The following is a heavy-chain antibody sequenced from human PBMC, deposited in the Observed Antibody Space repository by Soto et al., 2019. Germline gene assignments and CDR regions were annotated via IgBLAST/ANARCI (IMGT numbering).Heavy chain of an antibody. D-gene: IGHD2-15*01. CDR2: ISSSSSTI. CDR1: GFTFSSYS. J-gene: IGHJ4*02. V-gene: IGHV3-48*02. Sequence: GGSLRLSCAASGFTFSSYSMNWVRQAPGKGLEWVSYISSSSSTIYYADSVKGRFTISRDNAKNSLYLQMNSLRDEDTAVYYCARDGRPSYDIVVVVAATFDYWGQGTLVTVSS. CDR3: ARDGRPSYDIVVVVAATFDY.